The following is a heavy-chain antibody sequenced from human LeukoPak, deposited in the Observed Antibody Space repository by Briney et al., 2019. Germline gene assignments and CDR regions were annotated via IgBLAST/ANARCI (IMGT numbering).Heavy chain of an antibody. D-gene: IGHD2-21*02. Sequence: QPGGSLRLSCAASGFTFSSYSMNWVRQAPGKGLEWVTGISYNGNNKVYADSVKGRFTISRDNSKNTLYVQMNSLRVDDTAVYYCVSGSAVTAVKAHEYWGQGTLVIVSS. CDR3: VSGSAVTAVKAHEY. J-gene: IGHJ4*02. CDR2: ISYNGNNK. V-gene: IGHV3-30*03. CDR1: GFTFSSYS.